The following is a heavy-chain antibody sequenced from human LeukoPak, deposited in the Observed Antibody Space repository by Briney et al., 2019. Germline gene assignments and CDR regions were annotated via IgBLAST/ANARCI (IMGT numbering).Heavy chain of an antibody. D-gene: IGHD5-24*01. CDR2: ISTYNGNT. V-gene: IGHV1-18*01. CDR1: GYTFTSYG. J-gene: IGHJ4*02. CDR3: ARDGTGVYNLVQY. Sequence: ASVKVSCKASGYTFTSYGISWVRQAPGQGLEWMGWISTYNGNTNHAQKFQGRVALTTDTSASTAYMELRSLRSDDAAVYYCARDGTGVYNLVQYWGQGTLVTVSS.